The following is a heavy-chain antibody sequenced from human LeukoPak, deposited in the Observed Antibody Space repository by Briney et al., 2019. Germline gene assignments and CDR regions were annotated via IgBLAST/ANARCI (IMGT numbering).Heavy chain of an antibody. J-gene: IGHJ4*02. V-gene: IGHV3-21*01. D-gene: IGHD3-16*01. CDR3: ARDLAWDAFDI. CDR2: IHSSSGSI. CDR1: GFNFTNYN. Sequence: GGSLRLSCAASGFNFTNYNMNWVRQAPGKGLEWVSSIHSSSGSIYYADSLKGRFTISRDNAKNSLYLQMNSLRAEDTAVYYCARDLAWDAFDIWGQGTLVTVSS.